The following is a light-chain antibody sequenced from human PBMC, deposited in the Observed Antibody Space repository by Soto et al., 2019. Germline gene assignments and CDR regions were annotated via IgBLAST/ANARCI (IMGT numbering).Light chain of an antibody. V-gene: IGKV3-15*01. Sequence: EIVLTQSPGTLSLSPGERATLSCRASQSVSSSYLAWYQQKPGQAPRLLIYGASPRATGIPGRFSGSGSGTVFTLTISSLQSEDFGVYYCQQYNKWPWTFGRGTKV. CDR3: QQYNKWPWT. J-gene: IGKJ1*01. CDR2: GAS. CDR1: QSVSSSY.